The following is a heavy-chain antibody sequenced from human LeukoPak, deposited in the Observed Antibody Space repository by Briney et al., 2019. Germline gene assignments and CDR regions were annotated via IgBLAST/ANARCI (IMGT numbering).Heavy chain of an antibody. Sequence: RPGGSLRLSCAASGFTFDDYGMNWVRQAPGKGLEWVSGINRNGGSIGYADSVKGRFTISRDNAKNSLYLQMNSLRAEDTAFYYCARDKGIQYSSSLDYWGQGTLVTVSS. CDR1: GFTFDDYG. CDR2: INRNGGSI. CDR3: ARDKGIQYSSSLDY. D-gene: IGHD6-6*01. V-gene: IGHV3-20*04. J-gene: IGHJ4*02.